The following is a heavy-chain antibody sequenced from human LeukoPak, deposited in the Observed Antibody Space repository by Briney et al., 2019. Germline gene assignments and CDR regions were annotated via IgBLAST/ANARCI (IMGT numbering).Heavy chain of an antibody. CDR3: ARRRLRQYYYDGSGYHNGAIDY. CDR2: MNPNSGNT. Sequence: ASVKVSCKASGYTFATYDINWVRQATGQGLEWLGRMNPNSGNTGYAQKFQGRVSMTRNTSITTAYMELSSLRSEDTAVYYCARRRLRQYYYDGSGYHNGAIDYWGQGTLVTVSS. V-gene: IGHV1-8*01. J-gene: IGHJ4*02. D-gene: IGHD3-22*01. CDR1: GYTFATYD.